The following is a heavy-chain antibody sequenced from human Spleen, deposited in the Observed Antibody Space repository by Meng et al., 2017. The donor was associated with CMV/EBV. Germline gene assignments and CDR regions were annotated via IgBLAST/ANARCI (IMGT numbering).Heavy chain of an antibody. CDR1: YD. J-gene: IGHJ5*02. D-gene: IGHD3-22*01. V-gene: IGHV1-2*02. CDR2: INPNSGGT. CDR3: ARDGIATNYYDTSGHGLNWFAP. Sequence: YDTHWVRQVPGQGLEWMGWINPNSGGTNYAQKFQGRVTMTRDTSISTAYMELSRLRSDDTAVYYCARDGIATNYYDTSGHGLNWFAPWGQGTLVTVSS.